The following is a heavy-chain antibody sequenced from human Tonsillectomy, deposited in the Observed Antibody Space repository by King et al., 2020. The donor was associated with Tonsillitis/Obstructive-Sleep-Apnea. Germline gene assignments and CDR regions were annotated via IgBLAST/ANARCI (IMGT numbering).Heavy chain of an antibody. CDR2: INPNSGGT. CDR3: ARPYDYVWGSYRYDY. D-gene: IGHD3-16*02. Sequence: QLVQSGAEVKKPGASVKVSCKASGYTFTGYYMHWVRQAPGQGLEWMGWINPNSGGTNYAQKFQGRVTMTRDTSISTAYMELSRLRSDDTAVYYCARPYDYVWGSYRYDYWGQGTLVTVSS. CDR1: GYTFTGYY. V-gene: IGHV1-2*02. J-gene: IGHJ4*02.